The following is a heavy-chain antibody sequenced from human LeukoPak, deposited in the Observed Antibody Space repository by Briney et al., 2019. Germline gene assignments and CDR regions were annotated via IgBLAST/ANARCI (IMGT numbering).Heavy chain of an antibody. J-gene: IGHJ4*02. D-gene: IGHD3-22*01. CDR3: ARMSETYYYDSSGYYYFDY. CDR1: GYTFTSYA. Sequence: ASVKVSCKASGYTFTSYAMNWVRQAPGQGLEWMGWINTNTGNPTYAQGFTGRFVFSLDTSVSTAYLQISSLKAEDTAVYYCARMSETYYYDSSGYYYFDYWGQGTLVTVSS. CDR2: INTNTGNP. V-gene: IGHV7-4-1*02.